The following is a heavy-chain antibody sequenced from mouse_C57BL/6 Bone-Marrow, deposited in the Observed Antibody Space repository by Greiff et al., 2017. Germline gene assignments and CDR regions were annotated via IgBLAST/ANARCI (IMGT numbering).Heavy chain of an antibody. J-gene: IGHJ3*01. D-gene: IGHD2-2*01. Sequence: QVQLQQSGAELARPGASVKLSCKASGYTFTSYGISWVKQRTGQGLEWIGEIYPRSGNTYYNEKFKGKATLTADKSSSTAYMVLRSLTSEDSAVYFCARSRWLPYAYWGQGTLVTVSA. V-gene: IGHV1-81*01. CDR3: ARSRWLPYAY. CDR1: GYTFTSYG. CDR2: IYPRSGNT.